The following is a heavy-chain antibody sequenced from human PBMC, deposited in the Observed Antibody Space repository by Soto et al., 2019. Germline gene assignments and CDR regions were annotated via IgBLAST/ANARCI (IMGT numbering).Heavy chain of an antibody. CDR2: IYTSGST. CDR3: VRHQGDSNFHGRDEMDV. J-gene: IGHJ6*02. Sequence: SETLSLTCTVSGGSISSYYWSWIRQPAGKGLEWIGRIYTSGSTNYNPSLKSRVTVSVDTSKNQFSLKLSSVTAADTAVYYCVRHQGDSNFHGRDEMDVWGQGTTVPVSS. CDR1: GGSISSYY. D-gene: IGHD4-4*01. V-gene: IGHV4-4*07.